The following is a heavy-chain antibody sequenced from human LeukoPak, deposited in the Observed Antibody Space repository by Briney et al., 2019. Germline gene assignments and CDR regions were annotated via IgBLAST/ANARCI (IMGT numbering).Heavy chain of an antibody. CDR1: GFTFSNYA. CDR2: ISGSGYST. J-gene: IGHJ4*02. V-gene: IGHV3-23*01. D-gene: IGHD2-2*02. CDR3: AKVIAWPYLAAPVDY. Sequence: SGGSLRLSCAASGFTFSNYAMSWVRQAPGRGLEWVSAISGSGYSTNYADSAKGRFTISRDNSKNTLYLQMNSLRAEDTAIYYCAKVIAWPYLAAPVDYWGQGTLVTVSS.